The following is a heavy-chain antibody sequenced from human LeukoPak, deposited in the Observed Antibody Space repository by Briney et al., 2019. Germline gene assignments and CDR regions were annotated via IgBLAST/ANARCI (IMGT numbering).Heavy chain of an antibody. CDR2: IYSGGST. Sequence: GGSLRLSCADSGFTFSSYSMNWVRQAPGKGLEWVSVIYSGGSTYYADSVKGRFTISRDNSKNTLYLQMNSLRAEDTAVYYCARRWPGFDYWGQGTLVTVSS. CDR3: ARRWPGFDY. V-gene: IGHV3-53*01. CDR1: GFTFSSYS. D-gene: IGHD5-24*01. J-gene: IGHJ4*02.